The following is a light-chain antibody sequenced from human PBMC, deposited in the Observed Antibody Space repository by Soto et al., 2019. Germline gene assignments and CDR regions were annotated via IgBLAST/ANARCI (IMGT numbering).Light chain of an antibody. CDR1: QGINSA. Sequence: AIPLTQSPSSLSASVGDRVTITCRASQGINSALAWYQQKPGKAPKLLIYDASSLESGVPSRFTDSGSGTDFTLTISSLQPEDFAAYYCHQFTSYPLTFGGGTKVEFK. CDR2: DAS. J-gene: IGKJ4*01. V-gene: IGKV1-13*02. CDR3: HQFTSYPLT.